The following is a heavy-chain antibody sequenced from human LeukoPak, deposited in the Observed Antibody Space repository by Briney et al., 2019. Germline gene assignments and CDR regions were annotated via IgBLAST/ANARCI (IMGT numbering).Heavy chain of an antibody. CDR2: INHSGST. CDR1: GGSFSGSF. CDR3: ARATTAAYYYYGMDV. J-gene: IGHJ6*02. D-gene: IGHD4-17*01. Sequence: SETLSLTCAVYGGSFSGSFWSWIRQPPGKGLEWIGEINHSGSTNYNPSLKSRVTISVDTTKNQFSLKLSSVTAADTAVYYCARATTAAYYYYGMDVWGQGTTVTVSS. V-gene: IGHV4-34*01.